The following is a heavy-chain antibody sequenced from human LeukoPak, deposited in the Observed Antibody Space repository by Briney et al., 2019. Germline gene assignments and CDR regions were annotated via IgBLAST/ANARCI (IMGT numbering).Heavy chain of an antibody. V-gene: IGHV2-5*02. D-gene: IGHD5-18*01. CDR2: IYWDDDK. J-gene: IGHJ4*02. CDR1: GFSLSTSGVG. CDR3: AGSRGYSYGEAFDY. Sequence: SGPTLVKPTQTLTLTCTSSGFSLSTSGVGVGWIRQPPGNALEWLALIYWDDDKRYSPSLKSRLTITKDTSKNQVVLTMTNMDPVDTATYYCAGSRGYSYGEAFDYWGQGTLVTVSS.